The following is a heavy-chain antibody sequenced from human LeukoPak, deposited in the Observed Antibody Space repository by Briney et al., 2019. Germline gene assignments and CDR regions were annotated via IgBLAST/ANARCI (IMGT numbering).Heavy chain of an antibody. CDR2: INAGNGNT. J-gene: IGHJ6*02. D-gene: IGHD3-22*01. V-gene: IGHV1-3*01. CDR3: ATTGDYYDSSGYKSYYYGMDV. CDR1: GYTFTSYA. Sequence: ASVKVSCKASGYTFTSYAMHWVRQAPGQRLEWIGWINAGNGNTKYSQKFQGRVTITRDTSASTAYMELSSLRSEDTAVYYCATTGDYYDSSGYKSYYYGMDVWGQGTTVTVSS.